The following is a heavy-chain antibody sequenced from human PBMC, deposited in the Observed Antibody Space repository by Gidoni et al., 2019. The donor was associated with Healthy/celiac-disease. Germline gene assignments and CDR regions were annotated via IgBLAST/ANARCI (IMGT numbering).Heavy chain of an antibody. CDR1: GYTFTSYA. J-gene: IGHJ6*02. CDR3: ARDDRSYCSGGSCPYYYYGMDV. CDR2: INAGNGNT. V-gene: IGHV1-3*01. D-gene: IGHD2-15*01. Sequence: QVQLVQSGAEVKKPGASVKVSCKASGYTFTSYAMHWVRQAPGQRLEWMGWINAGNGNTKYSQKFQGRVTITRDTSASTAYMELGSLRSEDTAVYYCARDDRSYCSGGSCPYYYYGMDVWGQGTTVTVSS.